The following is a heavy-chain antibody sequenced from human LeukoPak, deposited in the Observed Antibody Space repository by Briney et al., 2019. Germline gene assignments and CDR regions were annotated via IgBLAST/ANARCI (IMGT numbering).Heavy chain of an antibody. Sequence: GGSLRLSCEASGFTFDDYAMHWVRQAPGKGLEWVSLISGDGGSTHHADSVKGRFTIPRDNSKNSLYLQMNSLRTEDTALYYCAKDMAYSSGWYGIDYWGQGTLVTVSS. J-gene: IGHJ4*02. CDR2: ISGDGGST. CDR3: AKDMAYSSGWYGIDY. D-gene: IGHD6-19*01. CDR1: GFTFDDYA. V-gene: IGHV3-43*02.